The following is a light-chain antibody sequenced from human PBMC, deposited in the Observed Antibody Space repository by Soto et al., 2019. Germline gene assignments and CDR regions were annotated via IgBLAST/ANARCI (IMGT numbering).Light chain of an antibody. J-gene: IGKJ4*01. V-gene: IGKV1-39*01. CDR1: QIINNY. CDR2: AAS. Sequence: DIQMTQSPSSLSASVGDRVTITCRASQIINNYLNWYQQKPGKAPKLLIDAASNLQSGVPSRFSGGGSGTDFTLTITSLQPEDFATYYCQQSYTTPLTFGGGTEVEIK. CDR3: QQSYTTPLT.